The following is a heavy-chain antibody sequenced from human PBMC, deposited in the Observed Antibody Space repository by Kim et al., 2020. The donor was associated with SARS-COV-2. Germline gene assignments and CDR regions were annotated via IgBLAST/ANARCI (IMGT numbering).Heavy chain of an antibody. D-gene: IGHD3-10*01. CDR1: GFTVSSNY. Sequence: GGSLRLSCAASGFTVSSNYMSWVRQAPGKGLEWVSVIYSGGSTYYADSVKGRFTISRDNSKNTLYLQMNSLRAEDTAVYYCARDQNYGSGSDPYYYGMDVWGQGTTVTFSS. CDR2: IYSGGST. CDR3: ARDQNYGSGSDPYYYGMDV. V-gene: IGHV3-53*01. J-gene: IGHJ6*02.